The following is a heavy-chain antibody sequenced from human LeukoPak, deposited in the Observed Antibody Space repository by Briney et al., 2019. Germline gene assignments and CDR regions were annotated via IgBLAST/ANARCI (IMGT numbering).Heavy chain of an antibody. CDR2: ISYDGSNK. CDR1: GFTFSSYA. Sequence: GGSLRLSCAASGFTFSSYAMHWVRQAPGKGLEWVAVISYDGSNKNYADSVKGRFTISRDNSKNTLYLQMNSLRAEDTAVYYCARPGQLERRDAFDIWGQGTMVTVSS. V-gene: IGHV3-30-3*01. J-gene: IGHJ3*02. CDR3: ARPGQLERRDAFDI. D-gene: IGHD1-1*01.